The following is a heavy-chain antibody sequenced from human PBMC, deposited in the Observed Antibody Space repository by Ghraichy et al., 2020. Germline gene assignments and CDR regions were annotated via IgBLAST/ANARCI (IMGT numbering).Heavy chain of an antibody. V-gene: IGHV4-59*08. CDR3: ARHVPRGEEGNTFHV. CDR2: IHSTGSP. D-gene: IGHD3-10*01. J-gene: IGHJ3*01. Sequence: ETLSLTCTVSGGSITNSYCSWIRQPPGKELEWIGFIHSTGSPSYNPSLKSRVSMSVDTSKNQFSLKLSSVTAADTAMYYCARHVPRGEEGNTFHVWGQGTMLTVSS. CDR1: GGSITNSY.